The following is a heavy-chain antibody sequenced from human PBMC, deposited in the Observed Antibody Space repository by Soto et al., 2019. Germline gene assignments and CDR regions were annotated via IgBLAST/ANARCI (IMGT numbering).Heavy chain of an antibody. J-gene: IGHJ4*02. CDR3: AGRDTVVVKTAGY. D-gene: IGHD5-18*01. CDR1: GFTFSNYG. V-gene: IGHV3-7*01. CDR2: VRGDGNDK. Sequence: EVQLLESGGGLVQPGGSLRLSCAASGFTFSNYGMSWVRQAPGKGLEWVANVRGDGNDKYYVDSVKGRFTISRDNAKSSLYLHRNSLGVEDTAVYYCAGRDTVVVKTAGYWGQGTLVTVSS.